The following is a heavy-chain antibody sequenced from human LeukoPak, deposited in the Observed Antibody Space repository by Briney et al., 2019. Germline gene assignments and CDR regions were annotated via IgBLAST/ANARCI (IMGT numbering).Heavy chain of an antibody. V-gene: IGHV4-34*01. CDR1: GGSFSGYY. CDR2: INHSGST. D-gene: IGHD2-15*01. Sequence: SETLSLTCAVYGGSFSGYYWSWIRQPPGKGLEWIGEINHSGSTNYNPSLKSRVTISVDTSKNQFSLKLSSVTAADTAVYYCARTSYCSGGSCYLSPGAYWGQGTLVTVSS. J-gene: IGHJ4*02. CDR3: ARTSYCSGGSCYLSPGAY.